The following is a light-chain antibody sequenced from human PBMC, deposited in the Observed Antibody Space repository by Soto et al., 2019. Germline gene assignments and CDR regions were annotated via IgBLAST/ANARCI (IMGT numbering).Light chain of an antibody. J-gene: IGKJ5*01. CDR3: QQYDNLPIT. Sequence: DIQMSQSPSSLSASVGDRVTITCQASQDISNSLGWYQQKPGKAPKLLIYGASTLETGVPSRFSGGGSGSDFIFTISSLQPEDIATYYCQQYDNLPITFGQGTRLEI. V-gene: IGKV1-33*01. CDR1: QDISNS. CDR2: GAS.